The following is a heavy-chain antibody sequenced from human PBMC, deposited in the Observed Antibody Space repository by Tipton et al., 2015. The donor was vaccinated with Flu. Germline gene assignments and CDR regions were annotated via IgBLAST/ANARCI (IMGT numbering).Heavy chain of an antibody. V-gene: IGHV4-39*07. CDR3: ARDVSGGILTGYRYFDY. Sequence: TLSLTCTVSGGSISSSSYYWGWIRQPPGKGLEWIGSIYYSGSTYYNPSLKRRVTISVDTSKNQFSLKLSSVTAADTAAYYCARDVSGGILTGYRYFDYWGPGTLVTVSS. CDR1: GGSISSSSYY. D-gene: IGHD3-9*01. CDR2: IYYSGST. J-gene: IGHJ4*02.